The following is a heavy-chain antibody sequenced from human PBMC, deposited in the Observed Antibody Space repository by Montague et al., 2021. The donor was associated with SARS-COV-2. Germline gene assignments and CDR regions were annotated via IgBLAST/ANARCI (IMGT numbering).Heavy chain of an antibody. V-gene: IGHV4-39*07. Sequence: SETLSLTCTVSAGSLSSRSNYWGWIRQPPGMGLQWIGSVDSAGSTYYSPSLKSRVTISLDTSKNQFSLKLSSVTAADTAVYYCARDEYNRHWYKYWGQGALVTVSS. CDR1: AGSLSSRSNY. CDR3: ARDEYNRHWYKY. D-gene: IGHD1-14*01. J-gene: IGHJ4*02. CDR2: VDSAGST.